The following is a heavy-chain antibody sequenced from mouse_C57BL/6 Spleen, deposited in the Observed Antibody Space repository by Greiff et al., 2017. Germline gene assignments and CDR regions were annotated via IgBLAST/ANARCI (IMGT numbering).Heavy chain of an antibody. CDR1: GFTFSDSG. CDR2: ISSGSSTI. V-gene: IGHV5-17*01. J-gene: IGHJ2*01. Sequence: VMLVESGGGLVKPGGSLKLSCAASGFTFSDSGMHWVRQAPEKGLEWVAYISSGSSTIYYADTVKGRFPISRANAKNTLFLQITSRRSEDTAMYYCARPGYYYGSSSYFDDWGQGTTLTVSS. D-gene: IGHD1-1*01. CDR3: ARPGYYYGSSSYFDD.